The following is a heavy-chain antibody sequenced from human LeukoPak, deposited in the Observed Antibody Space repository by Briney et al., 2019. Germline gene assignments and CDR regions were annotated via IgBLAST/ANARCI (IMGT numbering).Heavy chain of an antibody. CDR1: GYTFTSYA. J-gene: IGHJ5*02. Sequence: GASVKVSCKASGYTFTSYAMHWVRQAPGQRLEWMGWINAGNGNTKYSQKFQGRVTITRDTSASTAYMELSSLRSEDTAVYYCARHAYYYGSGSQINWFDPWGQGTLVTVSS. CDR2: INAGNGNT. D-gene: IGHD3-10*01. V-gene: IGHV1-3*01. CDR3: ARHAYYYGSGSQINWFDP.